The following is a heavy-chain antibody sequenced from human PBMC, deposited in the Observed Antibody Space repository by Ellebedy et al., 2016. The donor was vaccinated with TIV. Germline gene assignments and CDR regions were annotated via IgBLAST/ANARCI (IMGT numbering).Heavy chain of an antibody. CDR1: GGTFSTFA. J-gene: IGHJ4*02. V-gene: IGHV1-69*04. Sequence: SVKVSCKASGGTFSTFAINWVRQAPGQGLEWMGRIAPLLGATDSAQKFKGRVTITADKSTSTAYMELSSLRSEDTAVYYCAQNGGFSGFDSPFDYWGQGTPVIVSS. CDR2: IAPLLGAT. CDR3: AQNGGFSGFDSPFDY. D-gene: IGHD5-12*01.